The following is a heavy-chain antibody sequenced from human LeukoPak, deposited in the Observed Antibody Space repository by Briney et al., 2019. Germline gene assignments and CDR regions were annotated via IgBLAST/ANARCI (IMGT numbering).Heavy chain of an antibody. J-gene: IGHJ6*02. Sequence: ASVKVSCKASGYTFTSYGISWVRQAPGQGLEWMGWISAYNGNTNYAQKLQGRVTMTTDTSTSTAYMELRSLRSDDTAVYYCARYYSSGWYFFYYGMDVWGRGTTVTVSS. D-gene: IGHD6-19*01. CDR2: ISAYNGNT. CDR1: GYTFTSYG. V-gene: IGHV1-18*01. CDR3: ARYYSSGWYFFYYGMDV.